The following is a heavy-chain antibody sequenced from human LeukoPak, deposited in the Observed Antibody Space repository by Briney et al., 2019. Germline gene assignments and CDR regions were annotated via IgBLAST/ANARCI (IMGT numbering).Heavy chain of an antibody. CDR2: INPNSGGT. CDR3: ARDFSSLGCCDAFDI. V-gene: IGHV1-2*02. D-gene: IGHD3-3*01. CDR1: GYTFTRYY. J-gene: IGHJ3*02. Sequence: ASVKVSCKASGYTFTRYYMHWVRQAPGQGLEWMGWINPNSGGTNYAQKFQGRVTMTRDTSISTAYMELSRLRSDDTAVYYCARDFSSLGCCDAFDIWGQGTMVTVSS.